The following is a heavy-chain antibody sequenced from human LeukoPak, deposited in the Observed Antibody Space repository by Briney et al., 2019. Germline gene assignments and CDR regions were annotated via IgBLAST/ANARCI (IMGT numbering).Heavy chain of an antibody. CDR3: ASSLAAAGPHFDY. CDR2: IYPGDSDT. V-gene: IGHV5-51*01. CDR1: GYSFTSYW. D-gene: IGHD6-13*01. J-gene: IGHJ4*02. Sequence: GESLKISCKGSGYSFTSYWIGWVRQMPGKGLEWMGIIYPGDSDTRYSPSFQGQVTISADKSTSTAHLQWSSLKASDTAMYYCASSLAAAGPHFDYWGQGTLVTVSS.